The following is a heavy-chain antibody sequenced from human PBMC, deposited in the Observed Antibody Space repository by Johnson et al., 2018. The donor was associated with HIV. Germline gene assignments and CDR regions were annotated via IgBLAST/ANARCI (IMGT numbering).Heavy chain of an antibody. D-gene: IGHD2-2*01. Sequence: VQLVEFGGGVVRPGGSLRLSCAASGFTFDDYGMSWVRQAPGKGLEWVSGINWNGGSTGYADSVKGRFTISRDNAKNSLYLQMNSLRAEDTALYYCARVGEYGSSTSCSGAFDIWGQGTMVTVSS. CDR1: GFTFDDYG. V-gene: IGHV3-20*04. CDR2: INWNGGST. J-gene: IGHJ3*02. CDR3: ARVGEYGSSTSCSGAFDI.